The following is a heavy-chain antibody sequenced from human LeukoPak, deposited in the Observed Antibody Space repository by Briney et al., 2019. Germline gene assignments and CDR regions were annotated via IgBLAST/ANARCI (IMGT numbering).Heavy chain of an antibody. Sequence: GGSLRFSCAASGLTFSSYAMSWVRQAPGKGLEWVSTFSGTSTNSYADAVKGRVTISRDNSKNTLYLQMNSLRAEDTAVYYCAKLKQWQPQRYFFEYWGQGARVTVAS. J-gene: IGHJ4*02. CDR3: AKLKQWQPQRYFFEY. V-gene: IGHV3-23*01. CDR2: FSGTSTN. D-gene: IGHD6-19*01. CDR1: GLTFSSYA.